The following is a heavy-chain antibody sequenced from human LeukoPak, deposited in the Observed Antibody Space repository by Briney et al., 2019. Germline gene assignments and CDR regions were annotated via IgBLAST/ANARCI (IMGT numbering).Heavy chain of an antibody. CDR1: GFTVSSNY. CDR3: ARDGSVAGKSGY. CDR2: VYSGGST. V-gene: IGHV3-53*01. J-gene: IGHJ4*02. D-gene: IGHD6-19*01. Sequence: GGSLRLSCAASGFTVSSNYMSWVRQAPGKGLEWVSVVYSGGSTYHADSVKGRFTISRDNSKNTLYLQMNSLRAEDTAVYYCARDGSVAGKSGYWGQGTLVTVSS.